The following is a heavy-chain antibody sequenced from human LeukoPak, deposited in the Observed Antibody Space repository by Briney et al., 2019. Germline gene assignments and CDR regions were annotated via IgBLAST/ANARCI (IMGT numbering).Heavy chain of an antibody. Sequence: ASVKVSCKASGYTFTSYGISWVRQAPGQGLEWMGWISAYNGNTNYAQKFQGRVTITTDESATTAYMELSSLRSDDTAVYYCARSRMIYDVDYYYYLDVWGKGTTVAVSS. J-gene: IGHJ6*03. CDR2: ISAYNGNT. CDR3: ARSRMIYDVDYYYYLDV. CDR1: GYTFTSYG. D-gene: IGHD3-3*01. V-gene: IGHV1-18*01.